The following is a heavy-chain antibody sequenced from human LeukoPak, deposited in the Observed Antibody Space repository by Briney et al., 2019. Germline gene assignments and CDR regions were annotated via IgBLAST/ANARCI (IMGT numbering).Heavy chain of an antibody. CDR3: ARSPWYSSGWYLDY. V-gene: IGHV1-2*04. J-gene: IGHJ4*02. CDR2: INPNSGGT. D-gene: IGHD6-19*01. Sequence: ASVKVSCKASGYTFTGYYMHWVRQAPGQGLEWMGWINPNSGGTNYAQKFQGWVTMTRATSISTAYMELSRLRSDDTAVYYCARSPWYSSGWYLDYWGQGTLVTVSS. CDR1: GYTFTGYY.